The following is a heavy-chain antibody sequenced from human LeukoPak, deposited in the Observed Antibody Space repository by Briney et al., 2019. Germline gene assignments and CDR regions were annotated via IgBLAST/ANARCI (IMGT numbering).Heavy chain of an antibody. Sequence: PGGSLRLSCAASEFTFNNNYMSWVRQAPGKGLEWVSTIYSAGSTNYADTVKGSITISRDNSKNTMYLQMHSLRAEDTAVYYCAGGLRSGLIDYWGQGTLVTVSS. D-gene: IGHD4-17*01. CDR2: IYSAGST. CDR1: EFTFNNNY. J-gene: IGHJ4*02. CDR3: AGGLRSGLIDY. V-gene: IGHV3-53*01.